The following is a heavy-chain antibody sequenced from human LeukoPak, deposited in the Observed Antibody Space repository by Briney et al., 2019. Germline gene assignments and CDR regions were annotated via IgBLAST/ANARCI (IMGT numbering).Heavy chain of an antibody. J-gene: IGHJ6*02. CDR2: IYYSGST. D-gene: IGHD6-6*01. CDR3: ARDRPGYSSSSAFGMYYYYGMDV. CDR1: GGSISSYY. V-gene: IGHV4-59*01. Sequence: PSETLSLTYTVSGGSISSYYWSWIRQPPGKGLEWIGYIYYSGSTNYNPSLKSRVTISVDTSKNQFSLKLSSVTAADTAVYYCARDRPGYSSSSAFGMYYYYGMDVWGQGTTVTVSS.